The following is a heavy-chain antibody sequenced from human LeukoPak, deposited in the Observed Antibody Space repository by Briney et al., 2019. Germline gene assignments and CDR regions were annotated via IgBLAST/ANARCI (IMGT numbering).Heavy chain of an antibody. CDR1: GGSISSYF. CDR2: IYYSGST. V-gene: IGHV4-59*01. CDR3: ARGPYSSRYDY. J-gene: IGHJ4*02. D-gene: IGHD6-13*01. Sequence: SETLSLTCTVSGGSISSYFWSWIRQPPGKGLEWIGYIYYSGSTNYNPSLKSRVTMSVDTSKNQFSLNLSSVTAADTAVYYCARGPYSSRYDYWGQGTVVTVSS.